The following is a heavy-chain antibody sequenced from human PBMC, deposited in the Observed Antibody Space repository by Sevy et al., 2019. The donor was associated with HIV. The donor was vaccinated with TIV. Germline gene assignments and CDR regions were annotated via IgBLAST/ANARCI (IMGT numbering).Heavy chain of an antibody. V-gene: IGHV3-33*01. CDR1: GFTFSSYG. Sequence: GGSLRLSCAASGFTFSSYGMHWVRQAPGKGLEWVAVIWYDGSNKYYADSVKGRFTISRDNSKNTLYLQMNSLRAEDTAVYYCARGRKPYYYDSSGYGLLDWGQGTLVTVSS. J-gene: IGHJ4*02. CDR3: ARGRKPYYYDSSGYGLLD. D-gene: IGHD3-22*01. CDR2: IWYDGSNK.